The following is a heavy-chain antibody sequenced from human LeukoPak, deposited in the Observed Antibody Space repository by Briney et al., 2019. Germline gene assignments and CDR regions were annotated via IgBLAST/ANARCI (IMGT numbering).Heavy chain of an antibody. V-gene: IGHV4-61*01. J-gene: IGHJ4*02. CDR2: IYYSRST. CDR1: GGSISSGSYY. CDR3: ARSRVRGVITSYYFDY. Sequence: SQTLSLTCTVSGGSISSGSYYWSWIRQPPGKGLEWIGYIYYSRSTNYNPSLKSRVTISVDTSKNQFSLKLSSVTAADTAVYYCARSRVRGVITSYYFDYWGQGTLVTVSS. D-gene: IGHD3-10*01.